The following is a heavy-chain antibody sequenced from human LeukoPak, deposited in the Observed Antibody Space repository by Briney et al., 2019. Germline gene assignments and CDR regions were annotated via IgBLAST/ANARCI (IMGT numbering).Heavy chain of an antibody. CDR3: ANRRLELDY. V-gene: IGHV3-30*14. J-gene: IGHJ4*02. CDR2: ISYDGSNK. Sequence: PGRSLRLSCAASGFTFSSYAMHWVRQAPGKGLEWVAVISYDGSNKYYADSVKGRFTISRDNSKSSLFLQMNSLRAEDTAVYYCANRRLELDYWGQGTLVTVSS. D-gene: IGHD1-7*01. CDR1: GFTFSSYA.